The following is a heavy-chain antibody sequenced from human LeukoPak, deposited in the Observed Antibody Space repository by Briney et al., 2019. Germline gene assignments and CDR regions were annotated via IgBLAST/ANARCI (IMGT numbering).Heavy chain of an antibody. Sequence: SETLSLTCTVSGDSIASSDYHWGWVRQPPGKGLEWIGSFYYSGSTNYNPSLESRVTVSVDTSKNQFSLELSSVTAADTAVYYCARRNYYDSSGYFWFDPWGQGTLVTVSS. CDR1: GDSIASSDYH. CDR3: ARRNYYDSSGYFWFDP. D-gene: IGHD3-22*01. V-gene: IGHV4-39*01. CDR2: FYYSGST. J-gene: IGHJ5*02.